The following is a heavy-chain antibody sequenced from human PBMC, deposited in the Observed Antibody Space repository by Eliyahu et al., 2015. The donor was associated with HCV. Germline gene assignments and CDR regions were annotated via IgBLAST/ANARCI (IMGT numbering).Heavy chain of an antibody. D-gene: IGHD4/OR15-4a*01. CDR1: GFXFSXXD. V-gene: IGHV3-23*01. CDR3: AKVLTSWYFDL. CDR2: ISYGGGST. J-gene: IGHJ2*01. Sequence: EVQLLESGGGLIQPGGXXXLSCAASGFXFSXXDXSWVRXAPGKGLQWVSAISYGGGSTYADSAKGRFTISRDNSKNVLFLQMNSLRADDTAVYFCAKVLTSWYFDLWGRGTLVTVSS.